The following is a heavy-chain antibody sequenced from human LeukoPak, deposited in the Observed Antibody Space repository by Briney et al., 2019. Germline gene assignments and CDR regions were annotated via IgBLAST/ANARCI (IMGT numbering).Heavy chain of an antibody. V-gene: IGHV4-34*01. D-gene: IGHD3-10*01. Sequence: SETLSLTCALYGGSFSSYPWSWTWIRQTPEKGLEWIGEIIEKGNANYNPSLKSRVTIDLDTSKNQFSLKLTSMTAADTAMYYCARGYYPPRWYFDLWGRGTLVTVS. CDR2: IIEKGNA. CDR1: GGSFSSYP. J-gene: IGHJ2*01. CDR3: ARGYYPPRWYFDL.